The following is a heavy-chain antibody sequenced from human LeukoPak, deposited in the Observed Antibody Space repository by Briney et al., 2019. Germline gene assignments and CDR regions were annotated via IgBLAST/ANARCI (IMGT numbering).Heavy chain of an antibody. CDR1: GVSISSNLW. J-gene: IGHJ4*02. D-gene: IGHD3-10*01. CDR2: IHHSGSI. V-gene: IGHV4-4*02. CDR3: ARGGDRSFDY. Sequence: SETLSLTCAVSGVSISSNLWWTWVRQPPGKWLEWIAEIHHSGSINYNPSLKSRVTISVDKAKNQFSLNLNSVTAADTAVYYCARGGDRSFDYWGQGTLVTVSS.